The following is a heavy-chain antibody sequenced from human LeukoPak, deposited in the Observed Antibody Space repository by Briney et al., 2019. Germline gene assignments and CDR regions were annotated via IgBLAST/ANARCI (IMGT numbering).Heavy chain of an antibody. CDR2: ISYDGNNK. Sequence: PGRSLRLSCAASGFTFSSYAMHWVRQSPGKGLEWVAVISYDGNNKYYADSVKGRFTISRDNSKNTLYLQMNSLRAEDTAVYYCARDPTSYYYYYYMDVWGKGTTVTVSS. J-gene: IGHJ6*03. V-gene: IGHV3-30-3*01. CDR3: ARDPTSYYYYYYMDV. CDR1: GFTFSSYA.